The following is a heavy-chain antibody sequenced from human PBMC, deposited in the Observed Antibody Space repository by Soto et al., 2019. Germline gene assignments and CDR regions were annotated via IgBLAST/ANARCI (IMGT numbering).Heavy chain of an antibody. CDR1: GGSLNNAY. D-gene: IGHD3-16*01. Sequence: QVQLQESGPRLVKPSETLSLTCTVSGGSLNNAYWCWIWHPAGKGLERIGRMYTVASTNYNPSLKRRDTMSTDTSKNQFSRRLTSVTAADTAVYYCARSPLWESYAQFASWGQGSLVTVSS. CDR3: ARSPLWESYAQFAS. V-gene: IGHV4-4*07. J-gene: IGHJ4*02. CDR2: MYTVAST.